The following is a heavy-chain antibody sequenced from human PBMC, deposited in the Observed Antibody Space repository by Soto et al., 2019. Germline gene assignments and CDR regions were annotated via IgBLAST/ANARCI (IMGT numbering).Heavy chain of an antibody. J-gene: IGHJ4*02. Sequence: PGESLKISCKGSGYDFSTYWIGWVRQMPGKGLDLMGVIFPRDSDTKYSPSFEGRVILSADTSTDSAYLQWNSLKAPDTGVYYCARSASFQPNMAIDYWGQGTPVTVSS. CDR3: ARSASFQPNMAIDY. V-gene: IGHV5-51*01. D-gene: IGHD3-10*01. CDR2: IFPRDSDT. CDR1: GYDFSTYW.